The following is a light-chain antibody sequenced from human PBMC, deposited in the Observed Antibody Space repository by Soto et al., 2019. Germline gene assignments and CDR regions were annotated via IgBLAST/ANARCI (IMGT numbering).Light chain of an antibody. Sequence: DIQMTQSPSTLSASVGDRVTITCRASQSISSWLAWYQQKPGKAPKLLIYKASTLKSGVPSRFSGSGSGTDFTLTISSLQPEDFATYSCQQSYNSPQTFGQGTKVDIK. CDR2: KAS. V-gene: IGKV1-5*03. J-gene: IGKJ1*01. CDR1: QSISSW. CDR3: QQSYNSPQT.